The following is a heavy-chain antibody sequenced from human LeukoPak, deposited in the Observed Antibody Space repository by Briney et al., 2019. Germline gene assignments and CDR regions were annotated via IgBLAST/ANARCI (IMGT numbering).Heavy chain of an antibody. Sequence: SVKVSCKASGGTFSSYAISWVRQAPGQGLERMGGIIPIFGTANYAQKFQGRVTITTDESTSTAYMELSSLRSEDTAVYYCASAPKVVPAAIGPGFDHWGQGTLVTVSS. CDR3: ASAPKVVPAAIGPGFDH. D-gene: IGHD2-2*01. CDR1: GGTFSSYA. V-gene: IGHV1-69*05. J-gene: IGHJ4*02. CDR2: IIPIFGTA.